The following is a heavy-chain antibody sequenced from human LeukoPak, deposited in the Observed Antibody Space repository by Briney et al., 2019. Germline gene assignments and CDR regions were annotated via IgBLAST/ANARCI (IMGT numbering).Heavy chain of an antibody. V-gene: IGHV3-23*01. CDR2: IDPTGVDT. J-gene: IGHJ4*02. CDR3: VREATGYSFADY. D-gene: IGHD1-26*01. CDR1: GFTLSSYS. Sequence: GSLRLSFAVSGFTLSSYSISLVRQGPGEGLGLVSAIDPTGVDTFYADSLRGRFTISRDNSKNTLYLQMNSLTAEDTAVYYCVREATGYSFADYWGQGTLVSVSS.